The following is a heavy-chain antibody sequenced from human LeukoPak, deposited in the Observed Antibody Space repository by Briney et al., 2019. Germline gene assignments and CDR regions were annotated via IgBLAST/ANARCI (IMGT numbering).Heavy chain of an antibody. Sequence: ASVKVSCKASGYTFTSYYMHWVRQAPGQGLEWMGIINPSGGSTSYAQKFQGRVTMTRNTSISTAYMELSSLRSEDTAVYYCARGGWLVLRYFDYWGQGTLVTVSS. CDR1: GYTFTSYY. J-gene: IGHJ4*02. CDR3: ARGGWLVLRYFDY. D-gene: IGHD3-9*01. V-gene: IGHV1-46*01. CDR2: INPSGGST.